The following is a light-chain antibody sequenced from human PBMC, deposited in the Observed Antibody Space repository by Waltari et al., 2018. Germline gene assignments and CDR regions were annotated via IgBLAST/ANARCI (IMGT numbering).Light chain of an antibody. Sequence: EIVLTQSTATLSLSPGERATLSSGASRTISSYLAWYQQKPGQAPRLLIYDASNRATDIPARFSGSGSGTDFTLTISSLEPEDFAVYYCQQRSSWPKTFGQGTKVEIK. CDR3: QQRSSWPKT. CDR1: RTISSY. V-gene: IGKV3-11*01. J-gene: IGKJ1*01. CDR2: DAS.